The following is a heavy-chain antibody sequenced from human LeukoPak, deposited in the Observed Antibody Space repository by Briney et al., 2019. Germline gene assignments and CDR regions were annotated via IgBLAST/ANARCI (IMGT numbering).Heavy chain of an antibody. CDR1: GFTFSSYW. V-gene: IGHV3-21*01. J-gene: IGHJ4*02. Sequence: GGSLRLSCAASGFTFSSYWMHWVRQAPGKGLEWVSSISSSSSYMYYADSVKGRFTISRDNAKNSLYLQMNSLRAEDTAVYYCAREDSSGLDYWGQGTLVTVSS. D-gene: IGHD6-19*01. CDR3: AREDSSGLDY. CDR2: ISSSSSYM.